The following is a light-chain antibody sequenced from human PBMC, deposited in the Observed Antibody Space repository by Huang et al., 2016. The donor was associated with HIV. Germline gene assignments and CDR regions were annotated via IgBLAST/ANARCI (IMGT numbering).Light chain of an antibody. V-gene: IGKV1-5*03. CDR1: QSISNW. Sequence: DIQMTQSPSTLSASVRDRVTITCRASQSISNWLAWYQQKPGKTPKLLIYKASGLESGVPSRFSGSGSWTEFTLTISSLQPDDFATYYCQQYNSYPYTFGQGTKLEIK. CDR2: KAS. CDR3: QQYNSYPYT. J-gene: IGKJ2*01.